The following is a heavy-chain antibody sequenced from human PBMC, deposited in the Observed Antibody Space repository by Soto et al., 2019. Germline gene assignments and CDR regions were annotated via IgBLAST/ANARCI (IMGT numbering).Heavy chain of an antibody. CDR1: GFTFSSYA. J-gene: IGHJ6*03. V-gene: IGHV3-23*01. CDR2: ISGSGGST. D-gene: IGHD2-8*01. CDR3: AKDVMVYAIYYNYYYVDV. Sequence: GGSLRLSCAASGFTFSSYAMSWVRQAPGKGLEWVSAISGSGGSTYYADSVKGRFTISRDNSKNTLYLQMNSLRAEDTAVYYCAKDVMVYAIYYNYYYVDVWGKGTTVTVSS.